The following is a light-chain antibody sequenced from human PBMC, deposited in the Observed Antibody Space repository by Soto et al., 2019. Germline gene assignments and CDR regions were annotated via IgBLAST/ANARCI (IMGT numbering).Light chain of an antibody. CDR1: QSVSSN. V-gene: IGKV3-15*01. Sequence: EIVMTQSPATLSVSPGERATLSCRASQSVSSNLAWYQQKPGQAPRLLISGVSTRATGIPARFSGSGSGTEFTLTISSLQSEDFAVYFCQQYYKWPPYTFGXG. J-gene: IGKJ2*01. CDR3: QQYYKWPPYT. CDR2: GVS.